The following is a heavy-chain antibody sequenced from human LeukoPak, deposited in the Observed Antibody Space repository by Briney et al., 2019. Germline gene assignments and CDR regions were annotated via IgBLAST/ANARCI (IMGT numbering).Heavy chain of an antibody. CDR2: IYYSGST. Sequence: PSETLSLTCTVSGGSISSSSYYWGWIRQPPGKGLEWIGSIYYSGSTYYNPSLKSRVTISVDTSKNQFSLKLSSVTAADTAVYYCARPGYSYGYYFDYWGQGTLVTVSS. V-gene: IGHV4-39*01. J-gene: IGHJ4*02. CDR1: GGSISSSSYY. CDR3: ARPGYSYGYYFDY. D-gene: IGHD5-18*01.